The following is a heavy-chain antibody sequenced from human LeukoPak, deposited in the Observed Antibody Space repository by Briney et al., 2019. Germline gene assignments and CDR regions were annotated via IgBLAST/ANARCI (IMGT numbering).Heavy chain of an antibody. CDR3: ARGVVVAPRSAFDI. D-gene: IGHD2-2*01. J-gene: IGHJ3*02. CDR1: GFTFSSFW. Sequence: GGSLRLSCAASGFTFSSFWITWVRQAPGKGLEWVANINQDGSEKCYVDSVKGRFTISRDNAKNSLSLQMNSLRVEDTAVYYCARGVVVAPRSAFDIWGQGTMVTVSS. CDR2: INQDGSEK. V-gene: IGHV3-7*01.